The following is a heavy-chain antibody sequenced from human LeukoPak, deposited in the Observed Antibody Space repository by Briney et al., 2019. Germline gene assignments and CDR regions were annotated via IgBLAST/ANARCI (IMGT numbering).Heavy chain of an antibody. CDR3: ARSPVVVPADLDY. J-gene: IGHJ4*02. CDR2: IHPNSGGT. V-gene: IGHV1-2*02. D-gene: IGHD2-2*01. Sequence: GASVKVSCKASGYTFTGYYMHLVRQAPGQGLEWMGWIHPNSGGTNYAQKFQGRVTMTRDTSISTAYMELSRLRSDDTAEYYCARSPVVVPADLDYWGQGTLVTVSS. CDR1: GYTFTGYY.